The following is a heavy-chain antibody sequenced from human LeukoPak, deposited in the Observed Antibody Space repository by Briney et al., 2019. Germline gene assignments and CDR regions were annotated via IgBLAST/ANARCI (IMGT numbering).Heavy chain of an antibody. CDR3: AKARLLWFGELSNFDY. V-gene: IGHV3-23*01. J-gene: IGHJ4*02. D-gene: IGHD3-10*01. CDR1: GFTFSSYS. CDR2: ISGSGGST. Sequence: GGSLRLSCAASGFTFSSYSMNWVRQAPGKGLEWVSAISGSGGSTYYADSVKGRFTISRDNSKNTLYLQMNSLRAEDTAVYYCAKARLLWFGELSNFDYWGQGTLVTVSS.